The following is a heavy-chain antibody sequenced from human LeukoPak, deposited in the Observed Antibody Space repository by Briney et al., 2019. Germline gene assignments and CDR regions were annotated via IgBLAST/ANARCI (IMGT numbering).Heavy chain of an antibody. V-gene: IGHV4-4*07. CDR1: GGSISSYY. Sequence: PSETLSLTCTVSGGSISSYYWSWIRQPAGKGLEWIGRIYTSGSTNYNPSLKSRVTMSVDTSKNQFSLELSSVTAADTAVYYCAREVPWHSSSRGAFDIWGQGTMVTVSS. D-gene: IGHD6-13*01. CDR3: AREVPWHSSSRGAFDI. CDR2: IYTSGST. J-gene: IGHJ3*02.